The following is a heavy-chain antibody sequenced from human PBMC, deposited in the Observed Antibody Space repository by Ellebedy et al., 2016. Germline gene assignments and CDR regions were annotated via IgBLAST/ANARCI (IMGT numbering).Heavy chain of an antibody. D-gene: IGHD2-2*01. V-gene: IGHV4-61*02. CDR3: ASSNLVVPAAVRSKDNDAFDI. Sequence: LRLSXTVSGGSISSGSFYWSWIRQPAGKGLEWIGRIYTSGSTNYNPSLKSRVTMSVDTSKNQFSLKLSSVTAADTAVYYCASSNLVVPAAVRSKDNDAFDIWGQGTMVTVSS. J-gene: IGHJ3*02. CDR1: GGSISSGSFY. CDR2: IYTSGST.